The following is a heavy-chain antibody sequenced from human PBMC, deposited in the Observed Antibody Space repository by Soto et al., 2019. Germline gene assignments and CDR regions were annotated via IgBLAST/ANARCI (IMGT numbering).Heavy chain of an antibody. D-gene: IGHD6-19*01. CDR1: GYSITAGGYY. V-gene: IGHV4-31*03. J-gene: IGHJ5*02. CDR3: ARMYSSGSGWFHP. Sequence: SETLSPTCFVSGYSITAGGYYLSWIRHHPGKGLEWIGSFYSSGSIIYNPSLRSRVSISGDTSSNQFSMSLTSVTAADTARYYCARMYSSGSGWFHPWGQGTLVTVSS. CDR2: FYSSGSI.